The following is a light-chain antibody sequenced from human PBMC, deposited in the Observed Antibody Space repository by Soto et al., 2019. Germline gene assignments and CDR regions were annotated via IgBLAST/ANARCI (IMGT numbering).Light chain of an antibody. V-gene: IGKV3-11*01. CDR2: DAS. Sequence: EIVLTQSPSTLSLSPGESATLSCRATRSVSSYLAWYQQKPGQAPRLLIYDASSRPTDIPARFSGSGSGTDFTLTISSLEPEDFAVYYCQQYESSPRTFGQGTKVDIK. CDR1: RSVSSY. CDR3: QQYESSPRT. J-gene: IGKJ1*01.